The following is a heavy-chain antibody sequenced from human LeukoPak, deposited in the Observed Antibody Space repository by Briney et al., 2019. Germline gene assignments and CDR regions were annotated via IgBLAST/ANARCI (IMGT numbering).Heavy chain of an antibody. J-gene: IGHJ4*02. CDR1: GYTFTSYG. D-gene: IGHD3-9*01. CDR2: ISAYNGNT. V-gene: IGHV1-18*01. Sequence: ASVKVSCKASGYTFTSYGISWVRQAPGLGLEWMGWISAYNGNTNYAQKLQGRVTMTTDTSTSTAYMELRSLRSDDTAVYYCARDRPLATYYDILTGYPYFDYWGQGTLVTVSS. CDR3: ARDRPLATYYDILTGYPYFDY.